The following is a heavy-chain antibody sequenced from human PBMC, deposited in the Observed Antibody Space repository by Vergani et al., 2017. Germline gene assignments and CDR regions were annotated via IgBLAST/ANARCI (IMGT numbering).Heavy chain of an antibody. V-gene: IGHV3-33*01. D-gene: IGHD1-1*01. CDR3: ATKSCGTPGCQIGYFRE. Sequence: QVQLVESGGGVVQPGRSLRLSCAAPGFTFNQYGMHWVRQAPGKGLEWGAVTWYDGNNKQYADSVKGRFTISRDNSKSTMYLQMNSLRDEDTGVYYCATKSCGTPGCQIGYFREWGQGTLVTVSS. CDR2: TWYDGNNK. CDR1: GFTFNQYG. J-gene: IGHJ1*01.